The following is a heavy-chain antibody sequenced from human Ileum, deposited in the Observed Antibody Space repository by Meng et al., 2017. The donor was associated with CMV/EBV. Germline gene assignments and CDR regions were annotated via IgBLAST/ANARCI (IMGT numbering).Heavy chain of an antibody. J-gene: IGHJ4*02. CDR1: GFTVSSTY. CDR3: ARERLFWSGYSDY. V-gene: IGHV3-66*02. CDR2: IYSGGST. Sequence: GGSLRLSCAASGFTVSSTYMSWVRQAPGKELEWVSVIYSGGSTDYAESVKGRFTISRDHSKNTLFLQMNSLRAEDTAVYYCARERLFWSGYSDYWGQGTLVTVSS. D-gene: IGHD3-3*01.